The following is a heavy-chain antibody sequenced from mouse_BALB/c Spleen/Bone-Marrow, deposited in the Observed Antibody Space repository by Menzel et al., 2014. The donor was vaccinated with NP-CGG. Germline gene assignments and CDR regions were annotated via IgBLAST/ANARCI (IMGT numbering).Heavy chain of an antibody. J-gene: IGHJ4*01. CDR3: ARWYRDPHFATDY. Sequence: VQLQQSGAELVGPGSSVKISCKASGYAFSSYWMNWVKQRPGQGLEWIGQIYPGDGDTNYNGNFKDKATLTVDRSSSTAFMQLSSLTSEDSAVYFCARWYRDPHFATDYWGPGTSVTVSS. CDR2: IYPGDGDT. V-gene: IGHV1-80*01. CDR1: GYAFSSYW. D-gene: IGHD2-14*01.